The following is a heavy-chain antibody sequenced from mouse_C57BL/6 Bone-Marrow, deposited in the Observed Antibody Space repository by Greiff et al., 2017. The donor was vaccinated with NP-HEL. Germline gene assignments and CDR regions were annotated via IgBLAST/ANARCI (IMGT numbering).Heavy chain of an antibody. V-gene: IGHV14-3*01. CDR2: IDPANGNT. J-gene: IGHJ4*01. Sequence: VQLQQSVAELVRPGASVKLSCTASGFNIKNTYMHWVKQRPEQGLEWIGRIDPANGNTQYAPKLQGKATITADTSSNTAYLQLISLTSEDTAIYYCAHYYYGSSYYAMDYWGQGTSVTVSS. D-gene: IGHD1-1*01. CDR3: AHYYYGSSYYAMDY. CDR1: GFNIKNTY.